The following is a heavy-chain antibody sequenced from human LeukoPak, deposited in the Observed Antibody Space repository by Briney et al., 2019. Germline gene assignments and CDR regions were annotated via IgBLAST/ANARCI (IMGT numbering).Heavy chain of an antibody. D-gene: IGHD3-10*01. CDR1: GYTFTSYG. CDR2: IIPIFGTA. V-gene: IGHV1-69*13. CDR3: ARNSIDYGSGDYFDY. J-gene: IGHJ4*02. Sequence: ASVKVSCKASGYTFTSYGISWVRQAPGQGLEWMGGIIPIFGTANYAQKFQGRVTITADESTSTAYMELSSLRSEDTAVYYCARNSIDYGSGDYFDYWGQGTLVTVSS.